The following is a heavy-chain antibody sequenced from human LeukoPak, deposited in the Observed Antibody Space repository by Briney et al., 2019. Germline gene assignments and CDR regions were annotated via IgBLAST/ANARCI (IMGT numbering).Heavy chain of an antibody. D-gene: IGHD4-23*01. Sequence: ASVKVSCKASGYTITGYYIHWVRQAPGQGLEWMGWINPSSGGSTYAQKFQGRVTMTRDTSISTAYMELSSLRSDDTAVYYCARDLGGYGGNWGVDYWGQGTLVTVSS. CDR3: ARDLGGYGGNWGVDY. J-gene: IGHJ4*02. CDR2: INPSSGGS. V-gene: IGHV1-2*02. CDR1: GYTITGYY.